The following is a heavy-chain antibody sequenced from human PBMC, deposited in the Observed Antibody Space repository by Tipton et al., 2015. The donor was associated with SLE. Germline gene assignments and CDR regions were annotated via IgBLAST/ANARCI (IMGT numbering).Heavy chain of an antibody. CDR1: GYTFTSYG. CDR3: ARTLEIVAAGRGVFGY. Sequence: VQLVQSGAEVKKPVASVKVSCKASGYTFTSYGISWVRQPPGQGLEWMGWIRAYNGNPNSAQKLQGRVTMTTDTSTSTAYMELRSLRSGDTAVYYCARTLEIVAAGRGVFGYWGQGTLVTVSS. D-gene: IGHD5-12*01. CDR2: IRAYNGNP. V-gene: IGHV1-18*01. J-gene: IGHJ4*02.